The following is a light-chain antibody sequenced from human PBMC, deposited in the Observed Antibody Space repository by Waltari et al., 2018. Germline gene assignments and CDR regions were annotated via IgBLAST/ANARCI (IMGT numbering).Light chain of an antibody. CDR2: DAS. CDR3: QRYDNLPMFA. CDR1: QDITNY. J-gene: IGKJ3*01. V-gene: IGKV1-33*01. Sequence: IQLTQSPSSLSPSVGDRVTITCRASQDITNYLKWYQQKPGKAPKLLIHDASKLESGVPSRFSGSQSGTYFTLTITSLQPEDIATYYCQRYDNLPMFAFGPGTKVDIK.